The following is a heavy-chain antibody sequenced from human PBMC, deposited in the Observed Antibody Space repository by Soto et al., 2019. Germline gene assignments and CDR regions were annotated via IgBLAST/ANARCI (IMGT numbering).Heavy chain of an antibody. Sequence: SETLSLTCTVSGGSISSSSYYWGWIRQPPGKGLEWIGSIFYSGSTYYNPSLKSRVTISVDTSKNQFSLKLSSVTAADTAMYYCARRYGGNLDYWGQGTLVTVSS. CDR1: GGSISSSSYY. CDR2: IFYSGST. CDR3: ARRYGGNLDY. D-gene: IGHD1-26*01. J-gene: IGHJ4*02. V-gene: IGHV4-39*01.